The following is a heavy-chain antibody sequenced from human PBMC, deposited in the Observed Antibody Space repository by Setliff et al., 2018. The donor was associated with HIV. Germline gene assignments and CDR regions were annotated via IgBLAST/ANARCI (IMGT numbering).Heavy chain of an antibody. CDR2: TTNKADSYNT. CDR1: GFTFSDHY. D-gene: IGHD1-1*01. CDR3: ARAFCTAGTTQCYYYMDV. Sequence: GGSLRLSCAASGFTFSDHYMDWVRQAPGKGLEWVGRTTNKADSYNTNYAASVKGRFTIARDDSKKSLYLQMNSLRADDTAVYYCARAFCTAGTTQCYYYMDVWGKGTTVTVSS. J-gene: IGHJ6*03. V-gene: IGHV3-72*01.